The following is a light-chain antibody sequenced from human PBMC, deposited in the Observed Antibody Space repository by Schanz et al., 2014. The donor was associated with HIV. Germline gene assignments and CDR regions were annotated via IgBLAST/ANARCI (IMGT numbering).Light chain of an antibody. J-gene: IGKJ1*01. CDR2: GAS. CDR3: QQYGSPPWT. Sequence: EIVLTQSPATLSLSPGERATLSCRASQSVSSYLAWYQQKPGQAPRLLIYGASSRATGIPDRFSGSGSGTDFTLTISRLEPEDYAVYYCQQYGSPPWTFGQGTRVDVK. V-gene: IGKV3-20*01. CDR1: QSVSSY.